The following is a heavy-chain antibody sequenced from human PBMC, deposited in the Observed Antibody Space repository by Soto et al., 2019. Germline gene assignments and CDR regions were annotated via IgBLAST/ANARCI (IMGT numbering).Heavy chain of an antibody. J-gene: IGHJ4*02. CDR2: IYYSGST. CDR1: GGSISSGGYY. V-gene: IGHV4-31*03. D-gene: IGHD6-19*01. CDR3: AGVLINSSGWYYFDY. Sequence: PSETLSLTCTVSGGSISSGGYYWSWILQHPGKGLEWIGYIYYSGSTYYNPSLKSRVTISVDTSKNQFSLKLSSVTAADTAVYYCAGVLINSSGWYYFDYWGQGTLVAVSS.